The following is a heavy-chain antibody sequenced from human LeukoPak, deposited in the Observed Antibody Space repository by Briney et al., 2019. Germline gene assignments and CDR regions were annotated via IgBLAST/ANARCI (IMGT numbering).Heavy chain of an antibody. J-gene: IGHJ4*02. Sequence: ASVTVSCKSSGYTFTDYYIHWVRQARGQGLEWMGWINPNTIVTNYAQKFRGRVTMTSDTAINTVYMYLTSLSSDDPAVYYCVGGVEGIDVTGGPCEFWAQGTLVTVSS. D-gene: IGHD2-21*02. CDR3: VGGVEGIDVTGGPCEF. CDR1: GYTFTDYY. CDR2: INPNTIVT. V-gene: IGHV1-2*02.